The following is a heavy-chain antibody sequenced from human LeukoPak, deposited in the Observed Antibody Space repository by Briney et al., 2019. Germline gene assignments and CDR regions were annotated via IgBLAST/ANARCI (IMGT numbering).Heavy chain of an antibody. V-gene: IGHV4-34*01. CDR2: INHSGST. CDR3: ASGTWIQLWFY. D-gene: IGHD5-18*01. J-gene: IGHJ4*02. Sequence: SETLSLTCAVYGGSFSGYYWSWIRQPPGKGLEWIGEINHSGSTNYNPSLKSRVTISVDTSKNQFSLKLSSVTAADTAVYYCASGTWIQLWFYWGQGTLVTVSS. CDR1: GGSFSGYY.